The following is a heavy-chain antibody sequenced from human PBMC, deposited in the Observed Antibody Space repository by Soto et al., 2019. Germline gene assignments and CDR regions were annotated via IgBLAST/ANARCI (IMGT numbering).Heavy chain of an antibody. V-gene: IGHV3-48*01. J-gene: IGHJ5*02. CDR3: ARGWMGTTTGWFDP. CDR2: ISSGSSSM. Sequence: EVQLVESGGGLVQPGGSLRLSCAASGLTFSTYSMNWVRQAPGKGLEWVSYISSGSSSMYYAYSVKGRFTISRDNAKNSLYLQMNSLRAEDTAVYYCARGWMGTTTGWFDPWGQGTLVTVSS. CDR1: GLTFSTYS. D-gene: IGHD1-26*01.